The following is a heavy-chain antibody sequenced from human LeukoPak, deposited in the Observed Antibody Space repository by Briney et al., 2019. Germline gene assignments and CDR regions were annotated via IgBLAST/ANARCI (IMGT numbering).Heavy chain of an antibody. CDR2: IRYDGSNK. J-gene: IGHJ4*02. CDR3: AKQGSGSYRLDY. V-gene: IGHV3-30*02. D-gene: IGHD1-26*01. CDR1: GFTFSSYG. Sequence: GGSLGLSCAASGFTFSSYGMHWVRQAPGKGLEWVAFIRYDGSNKYYADSVKGRFTISRDNSKNTLYLQMNSLRAEDTAVYYCAKQGSGSYRLDYWGQGTLVTVSS.